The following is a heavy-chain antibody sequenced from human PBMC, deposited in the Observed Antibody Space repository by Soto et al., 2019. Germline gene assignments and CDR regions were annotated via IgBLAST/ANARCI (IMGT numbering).Heavy chain of an antibody. D-gene: IGHD2-2*01. CDR1: GFTFDDYT. Sequence: EVQLVESGGVVVQPGGSLRLSCAASGFTFDDYTMHWVRQAPGKGLEWVSLISWDGGSTYYADSVKGRFTISRDNSKNSLYLQMSSLRPEDTAFYYCAEDWGSSTSWLDYWGQGTLVTVSS. CDR3: AEDWGSSTSWLDY. V-gene: IGHV3-43*01. J-gene: IGHJ4*02. CDR2: ISWDGGST.